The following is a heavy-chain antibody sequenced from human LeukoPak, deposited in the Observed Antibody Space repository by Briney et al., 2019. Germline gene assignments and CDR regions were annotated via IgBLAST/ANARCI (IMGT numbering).Heavy chain of an antibody. J-gene: IGHJ4*02. V-gene: IGHV3-33*06. CDR2: IWYDGSYK. D-gene: IGHD2-15*01. Sequence: GGSLRLSCAASGFTFSNYGMHWVRQAPGKGLEWVAVIWYDGSYKYYADSVKGRFTISRDNPKNTLYLQMNSLRAEDTAVYYCAKYCSGGNCYSGLYWGQGTLVTVSS. CDR3: AKYCSGGNCYSGLY. CDR1: GFTFSNYG.